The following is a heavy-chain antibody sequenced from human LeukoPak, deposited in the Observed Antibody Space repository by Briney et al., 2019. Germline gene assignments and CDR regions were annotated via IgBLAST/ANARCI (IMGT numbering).Heavy chain of an antibody. D-gene: IGHD6-13*01. CDR1: GYTLTELS. V-gene: IGHV1-24*01. CDR3: ATEVVYSSSWYADWTDY. CDR2: FDPEGGET. J-gene: IGHJ4*02. Sequence: ASVKVSCKVSGYTLTELSMHWVRQAPGKGLEWMGGFDPEGGETIYAQKFQGRVTMTEDTSTDTAYMELSSLRSEDTAVYYCATEVVYSSSWYADWTDYWGQGTLVTVSS.